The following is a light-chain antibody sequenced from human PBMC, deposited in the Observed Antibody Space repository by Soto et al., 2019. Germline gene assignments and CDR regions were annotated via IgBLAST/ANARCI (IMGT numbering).Light chain of an antibody. CDR3: QQTSSNSCT. J-gene: IGKJ1*01. CDR2: GAS. Sequence: EIQMTQSPSSLSASVGDRVTITCRASQSIRTYLKWYQQKAGQAPKLLIYGASSLQSGVPSRVSGSRSGTVATPTISSMVTEVFETYLCQQTSSNSCTFGLGTKVDI. V-gene: IGKV1-39*01. CDR1: QSIRTY.